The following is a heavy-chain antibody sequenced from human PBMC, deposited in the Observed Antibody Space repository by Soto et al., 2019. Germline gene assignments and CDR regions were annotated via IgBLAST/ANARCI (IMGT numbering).Heavy chain of an antibody. V-gene: IGHV3-74*01. CDR1: GFTFSDYW. CDR3: TRGPFDTSTGTGAY. D-gene: IGHD3-9*01. CDR2: INRDGSST. Sequence: EVQLVESGGGLVLPGGSPRLSCVASGFTFSDYWMHWVRQAPGKGLVWVSRINRDGSSTYYADSVKGRFTISRDNAKSTLYLQMNSLRADDTAVYYCTRGPFDTSTGTGAYWGLGTLVTVSS. J-gene: IGHJ4*02.